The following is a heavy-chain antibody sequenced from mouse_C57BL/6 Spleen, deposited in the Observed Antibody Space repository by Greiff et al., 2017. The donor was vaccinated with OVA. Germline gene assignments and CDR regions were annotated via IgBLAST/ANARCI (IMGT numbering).Heavy chain of an antibody. J-gene: IGHJ2*01. Sequence: VQGVESGAELVRPGASVKLSCKASGYTFTDYYINWVKQRPGQGLEWIARIYPGSGNTYYNEKFKGKATLTAEKSSSTAYMQLSSLTSEDSAVYFCARCYEYYFDYWGQGTTLTVSS. D-gene: IGHD2-12*01. CDR1: GYTFTDYY. V-gene: IGHV1-76*01. CDR2: IYPGSGNT. CDR3: ARCYEYYFDY.